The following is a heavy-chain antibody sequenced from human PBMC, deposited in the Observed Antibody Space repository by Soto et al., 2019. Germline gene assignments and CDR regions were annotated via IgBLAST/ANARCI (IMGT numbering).Heavy chain of an antibody. CDR2: INHSGST. CDR3: ARGRFYSSSSFNY. J-gene: IGHJ4*02. CDR1: GGSFSGYY. V-gene: IGHV4-34*01. D-gene: IGHD6-6*01. Sequence: PSGTLSLTCAVYGGSFSGYYWSWIRQPPGKGLEWIGEINHSGSTNYNPSLKSRVTISVDTSKNQFSLKLSSVTVADTAVYYCARGRFYSSSSFNYWGQGTLVTVSS.